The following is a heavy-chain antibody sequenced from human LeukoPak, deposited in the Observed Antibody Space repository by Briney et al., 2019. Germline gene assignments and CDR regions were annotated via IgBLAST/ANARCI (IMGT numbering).Heavy chain of an antibody. Sequence: SETLSLTCTVSGGSISSYYWSWIRQPPGKGLEWIGYIYYSGSSNYNPSLKSRVTISVDTSKNQFSLKLTSVTAADTAVYYCARGVDYWGQGTLVTVSS. V-gene: IGHV4-59*01. CDR2: IYYSGSS. CDR1: GGSISSYY. CDR3: ARGVDY. J-gene: IGHJ4*02.